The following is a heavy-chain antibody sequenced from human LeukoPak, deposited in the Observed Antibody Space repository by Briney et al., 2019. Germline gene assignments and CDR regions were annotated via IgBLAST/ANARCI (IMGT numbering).Heavy chain of an antibody. CDR2: IYPGDSDT. J-gene: IGHJ3*02. D-gene: IGHD2-2*01. V-gene: IGHV5-51*01. CDR1: GYSFSNYW. CDR3: ARVLFRGYCSSTSCFDAFDI. Sequence: GESLKISCKGSGYSFSNYWIGWVRQMPGKGLEWMGIIYPGDSDTRYSPSFQGQVTISADKSISTAYLQWSSLKASDTAMYYCARVLFRGYCSSTSCFDAFDIWGQGTMVTVSS.